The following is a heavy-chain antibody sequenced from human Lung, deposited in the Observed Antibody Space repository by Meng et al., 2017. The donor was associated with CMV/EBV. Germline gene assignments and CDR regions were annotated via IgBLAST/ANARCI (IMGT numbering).Heavy chain of an antibody. CDR2: IYFNGNT. Sequence: SDTLSLXCTVFGTSTSPYYWSWIRQPPGKGLEWIGYIYFNGNTNYNPALKSRVTMSLDTSMNQFSLKLNSVTAADTAVYYCAGDRSDLWSGPFDPWGRGTLVTVPS. CDR3: AGDRSDLWSGPFDP. CDR1: GTSTSPYY. D-gene: IGHD3-3*01. V-gene: IGHV4-59*01. J-gene: IGHJ5*02.